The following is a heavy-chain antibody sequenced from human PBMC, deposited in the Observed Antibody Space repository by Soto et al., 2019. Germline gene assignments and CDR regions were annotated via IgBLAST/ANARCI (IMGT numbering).Heavy chain of an antibody. CDR2: ISAYNGNT. CDR3: ARDRGIVIVGGTIPDF. J-gene: IGHJ1*01. V-gene: IGHV1-18*01. D-gene: IGHD1-26*01. Sequence: QVQLVQSGAEVKKPGASVKVSCKASGYTFTSYGISWVRQAPGQGLEWLGWISAYNGNTNYARNLQGRVTVTADTSTPTAYPELRSLSSDDTAVYYCARDRGIVIVGGTIPDFWGQGTLVTVSS. CDR1: GYTFTSYG.